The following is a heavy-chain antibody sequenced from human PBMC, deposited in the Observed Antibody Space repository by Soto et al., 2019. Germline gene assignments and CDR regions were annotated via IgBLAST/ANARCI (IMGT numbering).Heavy chain of an antibody. Sequence: PGGSLRLSCAASGFTFSNKGVHWVRQAPGKGLEWVAVIWYDGSSEYYTESVKGRFTISRDNSKNTLYLQMNSLRAEDTAVYYCARVPGSGTYYENRIANDAFDIWGQGTMVTVSS. CDR1: GFTFSNKG. D-gene: IGHD3-10*01. CDR3: ARVPGSGTYYENRIANDAFDI. CDR2: IWYDGSSE. J-gene: IGHJ3*02. V-gene: IGHV3-33*01.